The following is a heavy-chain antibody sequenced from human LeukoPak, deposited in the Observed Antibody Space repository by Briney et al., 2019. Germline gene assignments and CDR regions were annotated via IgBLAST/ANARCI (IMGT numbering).Heavy chain of an antibody. CDR2: ISAYNGNT. V-gene: IGHV1-18*01. CDR3: ARGEGDTAMVLLPFDY. CDR1: GYTFTSYG. D-gene: IGHD5-18*01. J-gene: IGHJ4*02. Sequence: ASVKVSCKASGYTFTSYGISWVRQAPGQGLEWMGWISAYNGNTNYAQKLQGRVTMTTGTSTSTAYMELRSLRSDDTAVYYCARGEGDTAMVLLPFDYWGQGTLVTVSS.